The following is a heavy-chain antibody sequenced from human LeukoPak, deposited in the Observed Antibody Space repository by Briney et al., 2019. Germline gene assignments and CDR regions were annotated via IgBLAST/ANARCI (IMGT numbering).Heavy chain of an antibody. D-gene: IGHD1-26*01. Sequence: GGSLRLSCAASGFTFSSYWVNWVRQAPGKGLEWVATINQDATERYYVDSVEGRFTISRDNAKNSLSLQMNSLRAEDTAVYHCVRDKRGGSYGDYWGQGTLVTVSA. J-gene: IGHJ4*02. V-gene: IGHV3-7*01. CDR2: INQDATER. CDR1: GFTFSSYW. CDR3: VRDKRGGSYGDY.